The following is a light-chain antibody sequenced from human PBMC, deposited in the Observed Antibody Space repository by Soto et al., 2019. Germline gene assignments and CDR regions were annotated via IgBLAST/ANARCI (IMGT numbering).Light chain of an antibody. CDR3: QQYYSYPPL. CDR2: AAS. Sequence: AIRMTQSPSSLSASTGDRVTITCRASQGISSYLAWYQQKPGKAPKLLIYAASTLQSGVPSRFSGSGSGTDFTLTISCLQSEDFATYYCQQYYSYPPLFGQGIKLEIK. CDR1: QGISSY. V-gene: IGKV1-8*01. J-gene: IGKJ2*01.